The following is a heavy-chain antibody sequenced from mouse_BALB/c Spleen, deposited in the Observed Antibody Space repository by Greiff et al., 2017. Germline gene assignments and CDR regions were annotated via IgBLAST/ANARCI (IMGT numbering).Heavy chain of an antibody. V-gene: IGHV3-8*02. CDR3: ASGYYGNSWFAY. CDR2: ISYSGST. CDR1: GDSITSGY. Sequence: EVKLQESGPSLVKPSQTLSLTCSVTGDSITSGYWNWIRKFPGNKLEYMGYISYSGSTYYNPSLKSRISITRDTSKNQYYLQLNSVTTEDTATYYCASGYYGNSWFAYWGQGTLVTVSA. D-gene: IGHD2-1*01. J-gene: IGHJ3*01.